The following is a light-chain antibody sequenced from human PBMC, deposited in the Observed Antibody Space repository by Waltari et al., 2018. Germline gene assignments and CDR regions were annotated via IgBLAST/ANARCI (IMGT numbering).Light chain of an antibody. V-gene: IGKV3-15*01. CDR1: QSLNTN. CDR2: GAS. Sequence: EIVMTQSPATLSVSPGERATLSCRASQSLNTNLAWYQQKPGQAPRLLIYGASTRAPGIPARFSGHGSGTDFTLTISSLQSEDVALYYCQQYNNWPPYTFAQGTKLEIK. J-gene: IGKJ2*01. CDR3: QQYNNWPPYT.